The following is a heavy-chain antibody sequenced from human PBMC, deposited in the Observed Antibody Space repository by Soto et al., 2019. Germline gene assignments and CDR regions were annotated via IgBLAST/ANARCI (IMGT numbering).Heavy chain of an antibody. CDR1: GGSISSGDYY. CDR2: IYYSGST. J-gene: IGHJ4*02. V-gene: IGHV4-30-4*01. D-gene: IGHD2-2*01. CDR3: ASYCSSNGCYLFAY. Sequence: SETLSLTCTVSGGSISSGDYYWSWIRQPPGKGLEWIGYIYYSGSTYYNPSLKSRVTISVDTSKNQFSLKLSSVTAADTAVYYCASYCSSNGCYLFAYWGQGTLVTVSS.